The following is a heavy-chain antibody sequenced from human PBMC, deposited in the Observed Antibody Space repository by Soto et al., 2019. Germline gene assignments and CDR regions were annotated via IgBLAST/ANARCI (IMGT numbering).Heavy chain of an antibody. V-gene: IGHV3-30*18. D-gene: IGHD6-19*01. J-gene: IGHJ4*02. CDR3: AKGGRQWLVTSDFNY. Sequence: VQLVESGGGVVQPGRSRRLSCAASGFTFSDYAMHWVRQAPGKGLEWVAVVSHDGRNTHYADSVKGRFTISRDSSKNTVSLEMTSLRAEHTAVYYCAKGGRQWLVTSDFNYWGQGALVTVSS. CDR2: VSHDGRNT. CDR1: GFTFSDYA.